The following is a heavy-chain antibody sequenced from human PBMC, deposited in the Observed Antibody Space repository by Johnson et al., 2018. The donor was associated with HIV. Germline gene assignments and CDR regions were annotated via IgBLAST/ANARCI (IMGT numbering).Heavy chain of an antibody. D-gene: IGHD3-10*01. Sequence: QVQLVESGGRVVQPGRSLRLSCAASGFTFNSYGMHWVRQAPGKGLEWVAVIWYDGTNKYYADSVKGRFTISRDNSKNTLYLQMNSLRTEDTAVYYCARDGASLTMVRGVITHDAFDIWGQGTMVTVSS. CDR3: ARDGASLTMVRGVITHDAFDI. CDR2: IWYDGTNK. V-gene: IGHV3-33*01. J-gene: IGHJ3*02. CDR1: GFTFNSYG.